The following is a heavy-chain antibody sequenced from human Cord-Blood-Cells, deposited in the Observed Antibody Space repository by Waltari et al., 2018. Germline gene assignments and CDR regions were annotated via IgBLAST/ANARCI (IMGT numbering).Heavy chain of an antibody. J-gene: IGHJ4*02. Sequence: QVQLQKWGEGQLKASEILFLTCAVYGGSFSGYYWSWIRQPPGKGLEWIGEINHSGSTNYNPSLKSRVTISVDTSKNQFSLKLSSVTAADTAVYYCARERGSSSSGGDVVDYWGQGTLVTVSS. CDR3: ARERGSSSSGGDVVDY. D-gene: IGHD6-6*01. CDR2: INHSGST. CDR1: GGSFSGYY. V-gene: IGHV4-34*01.